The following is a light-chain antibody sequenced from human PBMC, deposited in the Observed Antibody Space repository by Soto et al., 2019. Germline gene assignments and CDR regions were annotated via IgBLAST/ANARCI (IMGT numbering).Light chain of an antibody. CDR2: KAS. CDR3: QQYNSYSRT. Sequence: DIQMTQSPSTLSASVGDRVTITCRASQSISSWLAWYQQKPGKAPKLLIYKASSLESGVPSRFSGSGSGTEFTLTISSLPPDDVATYYCQQYNSYSRTFGQGTKVEIK. CDR1: QSISSW. J-gene: IGKJ1*01. V-gene: IGKV1-5*03.